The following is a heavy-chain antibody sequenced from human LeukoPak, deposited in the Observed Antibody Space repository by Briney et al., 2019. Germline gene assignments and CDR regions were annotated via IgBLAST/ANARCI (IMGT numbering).Heavy chain of an antibody. CDR3: ARRTTVTPNWFDP. CDR1: GGPISTYQ. Sequence: SETLSLTCTVSGGPISTYQWSWIRQPPGKGLEWIGYIHYTGSTNYNPSLRSRVTISLDTSKNQFSLRVNSVTAADTAVYYCARRTTVTPNWFDPWGQGALVTVSS. CDR2: IHYTGST. D-gene: IGHD4-17*01. V-gene: IGHV4-59*08. J-gene: IGHJ5*02.